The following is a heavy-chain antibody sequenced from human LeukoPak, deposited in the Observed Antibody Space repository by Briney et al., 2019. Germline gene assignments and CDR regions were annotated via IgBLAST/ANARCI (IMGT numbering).Heavy chain of an antibody. V-gene: IGHV1-2*02. CDR2: INPNSGGT. CDR1: GYTFTGYY. D-gene: IGHD4/OR15-4a*01. Sequence: GASVKVSCKASGYTFTGYYMHWVRQAPGQGLEWMGWINPNSGGTNYAQKFQGRVTMTRDTSISTAYMELSRLRSDDTAVYYCARDGLVRRSFYYYGMDVWGQGTTVTVSS. J-gene: IGHJ6*02. CDR3: ARDGLVRRSFYYYGMDV.